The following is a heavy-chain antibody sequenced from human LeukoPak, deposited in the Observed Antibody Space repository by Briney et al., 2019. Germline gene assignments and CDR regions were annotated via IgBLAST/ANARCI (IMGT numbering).Heavy chain of an antibody. J-gene: IGHJ5*02. CDR2: ISGYNDNT. D-gene: IGHD1-26*01. CDR3: ARDTKRSRARWENLGFDP. V-gene: IGHV1-18*01. CDR1: GYTFSSYG. Sequence: ASVKVSCKASGYTFSSYGISWVRQVPGQGLEWMGWISGYNDNTKYYAQKLQGRVTMITDTSTSTAYMELRSLRSDDTAVYYCARDTKRSRARWENLGFDPWGQGTLVTVSS.